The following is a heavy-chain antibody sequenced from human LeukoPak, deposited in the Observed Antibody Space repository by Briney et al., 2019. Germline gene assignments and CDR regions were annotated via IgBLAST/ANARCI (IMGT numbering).Heavy chain of an antibody. Sequence: PGGSLRLSCAASGFTFSIYWMHWVRQAPGKGLVWVSRINSDGSSTSYADSVKGRFTISRDNAKNTLYLQMNSLRAEDTAVYYCARGYCSGGSCFDYWGQGTLVTVSS. D-gene: IGHD2-15*01. V-gene: IGHV3-74*01. CDR2: INSDGSST. CDR3: ARGYCSGGSCFDY. CDR1: GFTFSIYW. J-gene: IGHJ4*02.